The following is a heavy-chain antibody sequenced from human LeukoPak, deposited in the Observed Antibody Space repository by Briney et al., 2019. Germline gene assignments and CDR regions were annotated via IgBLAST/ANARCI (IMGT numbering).Heavy chain of an antibody. Sequence: SETLSLTCAVYGGSFSGYYWSWIRQPPGKGLEWIGEINHSGSTNYNPSLKSRVTISVDTSKNQFSLKLSSVTAADTAVYYCARGRVGYYGSGSYYKGWFDPWGQGTLVTVSS. CDR2: INHSGST. CDR3: ARGRVGYYGSGSYYKGWFDP. J-gene: IGHJ5*02. D-gene: IGHD3-10*01. V-gene: IGHV4-34*01. CDR1: GGSFSGYY.